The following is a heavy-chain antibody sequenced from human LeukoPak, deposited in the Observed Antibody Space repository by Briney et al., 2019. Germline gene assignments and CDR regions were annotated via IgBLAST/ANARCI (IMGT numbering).Heavy chain of an antibody. D-gene: IGHD3-10*01. CDR2: ISYEGSNK. CDR1: GFTFSNYW. CDR3: AREQVHNYMDV. Sequence: GGSLRLSCAASGFTFSNYWMSWVRQAAGKGLEWVEVISYEGSNKYYADSVKGRFTISRDNSKNTLYLQMHSLRAEDTAVYYCAREQVHNYMDVWGKGTTVTVSS. V-gene: IGHV3-30*03. J-gene: IGHJ6*03.